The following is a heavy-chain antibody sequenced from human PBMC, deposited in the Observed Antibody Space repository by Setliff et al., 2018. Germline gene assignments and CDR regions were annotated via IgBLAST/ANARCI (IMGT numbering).Heavy chain of an antibody. CDR1: EFIFSRYW. CDR3: AKRAGYYGSGSPLDY. CDR2: IKEDGSEE. J-gene: IGHJ4*02. D-gene: IGHD3-10*01. Sequence: GGSLRLSCEASEFIFSRYWMSWVRQAPGKGLEWVANIKEDGSEEYYVDSVKGRFTISRDNAKNSVFLQMNNLRPEDTALYYCAKRAGYYGSGSPLDYWGQGTLVTVSS. V-gene: IGHV3-7*01.